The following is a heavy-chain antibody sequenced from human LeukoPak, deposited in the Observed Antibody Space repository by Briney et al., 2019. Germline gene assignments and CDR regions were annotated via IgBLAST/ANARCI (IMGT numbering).Heavy chain of an antibody. CDR2: IYYSGST. Sequence: SETLSLTCTVSGGSISSSSYYWGWIRQPPGKGLEWIGSIYYSGSTYYNPSLKSRVTISVDMSKNQFSLKLSSVTAADTAVYYCATTYSSSATWYYYYYMDVWGKGTTVTVSS. CDR1: GGSISSSSYY. J-gene: IGHJ6*03. D-gene: IGHD6-13*01. CDR3: ATTYSSSATWYYYYYMDV. V-gene: IGHV4-39*01.